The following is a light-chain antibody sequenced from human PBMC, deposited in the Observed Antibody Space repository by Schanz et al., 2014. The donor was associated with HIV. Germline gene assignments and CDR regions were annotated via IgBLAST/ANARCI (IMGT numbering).Light chain of an antibody. V-gene: IGLV2-14*03. CDR2: DVT. J-gene: IGLJ1*01. Sequence: QSALTQPASVSGSPGQSITISCTGTSSDVGNYNYVSWYQQYPGKAPKLIIYDVTKRPSGVPDRFSGSKSGTSASLAITGLRADDEADYFCAAWDDSLSGFYVFGTGTKLTVL. CDR1: SSDVGNYNY. CDR3: AAWDDSLSGFYV.